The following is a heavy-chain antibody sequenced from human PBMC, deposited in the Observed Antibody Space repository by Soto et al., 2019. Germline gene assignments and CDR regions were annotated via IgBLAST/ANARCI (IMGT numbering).Heavy chain of an antibody. CDR1: GFTFTSYP. Sequence: GSLRLSGAASGFTFTSYPMHWVRQAPGKGLEWVAVLSYDGNNEYYADSVKGRFIISRDNSKHTLYLQMSSLRAEDTAVYFCARAINRDFWSGYLSYGMDVWGQGTTVTVSS. V-gene: IGHV3-30-3*01. CDR2: LSYDGNNE. J-gene: IGHJ6*02. D-gene: IGHD3-3*01. CDR3: ARAINRDFWSGYLSYGMDV.